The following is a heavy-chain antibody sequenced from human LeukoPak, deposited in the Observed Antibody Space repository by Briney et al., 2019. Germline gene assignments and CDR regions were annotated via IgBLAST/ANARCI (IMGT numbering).Heavy chain of an antibody. CDR3: TTGTWIQLWLPDY. Sequence: SGGSLRLSCAASGFTFSNACMTWVRQAPGKGLEWVGHIKSKTDGGTTDFAAPVKGRFTISRDDSKNTLFLQMNSLKTEATAVYYCTTGTWIQLWLPDYWGQGTLVTVSS. CDR1: GFTFSNAC. D-gene: IGHD5-18*01. V-gene: IGHV3-15*01. CDR2: IKSKTDGGTT. J-gene: IGHJ4*02.